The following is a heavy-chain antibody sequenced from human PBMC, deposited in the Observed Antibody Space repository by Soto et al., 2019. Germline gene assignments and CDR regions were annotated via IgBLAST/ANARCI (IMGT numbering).Heavy chain of an antibody. D-gene: IGHD6-6*01. CDR2: IRSKANSYAT. V-gene: IGHV3-73*01. CDR3: TRPYSSSYYYDGMDV. J-gene: IGHJ6*01. Sequence: GGSLRLSCAASGFTFSGSAMHWVRQASGKGLEWVGRIRSKANSYATAYAASVKGRFTITRDDSKNTAYLQMNSLKTEDTAVYYCTRPYSSSYYYDGMDVWGQGTTVTVSS. CDR1: GFTFSGSA.